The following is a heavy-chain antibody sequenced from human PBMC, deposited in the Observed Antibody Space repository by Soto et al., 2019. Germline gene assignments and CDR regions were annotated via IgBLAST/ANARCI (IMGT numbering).Heavy chain of an antibody. Sequence: QVQLVQSGAEVKKPGASVKVSCKASGYTFTSYGISWVRQAPGQGLEWMGWISANNGNTNYAQKLQGRVTITTDTSTSTGYMELRSLRSDDTAVYYCARDRGSYALDYWGQGTLVTVSS. V-gene: IGHV1-18*01. D-gene: IGHD1-26*01. CDR3: ARDRGSYALDY. CDR1: GYTFTSYG. CDR2: ISANNGNT. J-gene: IGHJ4*02.